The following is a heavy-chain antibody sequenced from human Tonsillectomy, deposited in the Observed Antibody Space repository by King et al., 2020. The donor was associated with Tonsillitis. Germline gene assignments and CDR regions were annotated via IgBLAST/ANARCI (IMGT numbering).Heavy chain of an antibody. D-gene: IGHD6-13*01. J-gene: IGHJ5*01. CDR3: ARGIIISAGAPGFDF. CDR1: GDSVSSNSAV. CDR2: TYYRSKWYN. Sequence: VQLQQSGPGLVKPSQTLSLPCAIAGDSVSSNSAVWNWLRQSPSRGLEWLGRTYYRSKWYNEYAPSVKSRIIINPDISKNQFSLQLNSVTPEDTAVYYCARGIIISAGAPGFDFWGQGTLVTVSS. V-gene: IGHV6-1*01.